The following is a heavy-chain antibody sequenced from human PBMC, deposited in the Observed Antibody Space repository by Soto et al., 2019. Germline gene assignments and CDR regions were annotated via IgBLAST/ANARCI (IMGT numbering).Heavy chain of an antibody. CDR3: AKRSDGEDKNADYFDC. D-gene: IGHD4-17*01. J-gene: IGHJ4*02. Sequence: EVQLLESGGGLVQPGGSLRLSCAASGFTFSSYAMSWVRQAPGKGLEWVSVISASGTTIYYADSVKGRFTISRANFKNTPYLQMDSLRAKDTPVYYCAKRSDGEDKNADYFDCWGQGILVTVSS. V-gene: IGHV3-23*01. CDR2: ISASGTTI. CDR1: GFTFSSYA.